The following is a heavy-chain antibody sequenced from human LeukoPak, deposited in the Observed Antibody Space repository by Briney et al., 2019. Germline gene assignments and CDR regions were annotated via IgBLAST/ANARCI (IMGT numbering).Heavy chain of an antibody. Sequence: GGSLRLSCAASGFTFSSYSMNWVRQAPGKGLERVSSISSSSNYIYYADSVKGRFTISRDNAKSSLSLQMNSLSAEDTAVYYCARDGYNSANGIDVWGQGTMVTVSS. CDR2: ISSSSNYI. D-gene: IGHD1-1*01. CDR1: GFTFSSYS. V-gene: IGHV3-21*01. J-gene: IGHJ3*01. CDR3: ARDGYNSANGIDV.